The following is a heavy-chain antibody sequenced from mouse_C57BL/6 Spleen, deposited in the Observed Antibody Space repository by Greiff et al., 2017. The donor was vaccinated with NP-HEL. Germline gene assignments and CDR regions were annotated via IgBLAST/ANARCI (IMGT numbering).Heavy chain of an antibody. Sequence: VQLQESGAELVRPGTSVKVSCKASGYAFTNYLIEWVKQRPGQGLEWIGVINPGSGGTNYNEKFKGKATLTADKSSSTAYRQLSSLTSEDSAVYFCARGGIDYWGQGTTLTVSS. CDR1: GYAFTNYL. CDR3: ARGGIDY. CDR2: INPGSGGT. V-gene: IGHV1-54*01. J-gene: IGHJ2*01.